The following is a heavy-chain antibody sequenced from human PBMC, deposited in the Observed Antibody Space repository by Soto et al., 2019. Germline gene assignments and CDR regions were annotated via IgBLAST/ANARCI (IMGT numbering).Heavy chain of an antibody. V-gene: IGHV5-51*01. CDR3: ARQHSYGLGNYYYYMDV. J-gene: IGHJ6*03. CDR1: GYSFTSYC. Sequence: GVFLKISWKGSGYSFTSYCIGWVRQMPGKGLEWMGIIYPGDSDTRYSPSFQGQVTISADKSISTAYLQWSSLKASDTAMYYCARQHSYGLGNYYYYMDVWGKGTTVTVSS. D-gene: IGHD5-18*01. CDR2: IYPGDSDT.